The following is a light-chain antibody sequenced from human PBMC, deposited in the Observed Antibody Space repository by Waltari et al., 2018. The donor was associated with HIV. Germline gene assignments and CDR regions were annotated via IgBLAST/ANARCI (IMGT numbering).Light chain of an antibody. CDR3: QQSFNNPRS. V-gene: IGKV1-39*01. CDR1: QTVSTY. Sequence: DIQMTQSPSSLSASIGDRVTITCRASQTVSTYLNWSQQKPGKAPKLLIYAASSLQSGVPSRFSGSGSGTEFTLTISSLQPEDFATYYCQQSFNNPRSFGQGTKVEVK. J-gene: IGKJ1*01. CDR2: AAS.